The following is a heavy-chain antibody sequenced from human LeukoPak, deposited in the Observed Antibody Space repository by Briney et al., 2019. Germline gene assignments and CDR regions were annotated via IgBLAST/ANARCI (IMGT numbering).Heavy chain of an antibody. CDR2: IGYDGSKM. CDR1: GFTFSSYG. Sequence: GGSLRLSCASSGFTFSSYGMHWVRQAPGKGLEWVAFIGYDGSKMYYVDSVKGRFTISRDNSENTLYLQMNSLRTEDTALYYCAKDNRNYYIDYWGQGTLVTVSS. J-gene: IGHJ4*02. V-gene: IGHV3-30*02. D-gene: IGHD3-10*01. CDR3: AKDNRNYYIDY.